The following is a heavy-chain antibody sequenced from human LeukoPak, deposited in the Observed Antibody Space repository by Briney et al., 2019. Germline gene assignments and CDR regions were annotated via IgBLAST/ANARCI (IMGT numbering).Heavy chain of an antibody. CDR3: ARVYDFWSGYYSISWFDP. CDR2: IYYSGST. V-gene: IGHV4-59*01. Sequence: PSETLSLTCTVSGGSISSYYWSWIRQPPGKGLEWIGYIYYSGSTNYNPSLKSRVTISVDTSKNQFSLKLSSATAADTAVYYCARVYDFWSGYYSISWFDPWGQGTLVTVSS. CDR1: GGSISSYY. J-gene: IGHJ5*02. D-gene: IGHD3-3*01.